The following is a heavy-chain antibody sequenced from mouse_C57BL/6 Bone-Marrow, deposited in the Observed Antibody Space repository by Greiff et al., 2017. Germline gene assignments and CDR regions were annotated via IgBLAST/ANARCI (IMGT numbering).Heavy chain of an antibody. V-gene: IGHV1-53*01. CDR1: GYTFTSYW. CDR2: INPSNGGT. J-gene: IGHJ3*01. D-gene: IGHD3-2*02. Sequence: QVQLQQPGTELVKPGASVKLSCKASGYTFTSYWMHWVKQRPGQGLEWIGNINPSNGGTNYNEKFKRKATLTVDNSSSTAYMQLSSLTSEDSAVYDCARWDSSGPFAYWGQGTLVTVSA. CDR3: ARWDSSGPFAY.